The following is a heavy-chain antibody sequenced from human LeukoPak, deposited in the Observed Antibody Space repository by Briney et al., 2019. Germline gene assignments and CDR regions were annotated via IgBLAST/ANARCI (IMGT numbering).Heavy chain of an antibody. D-gene: IGHD4/OR15-4a*01. CDR3: ARDYGA. CDR2: INSDGYST. J-gene: IGHJ5*02. Sequence: GGSLRLSCAASGFTFSSYAMSWVRQAPGKGLEWVSRINSDGYSTTYADSVKGRFTISRDNAKNTLYLQMNSLRADDTAVYYCARDYGAWGQGTLVTVSS. V-gene: IGHV3-74*01. CDR1: GFTFSSYA.